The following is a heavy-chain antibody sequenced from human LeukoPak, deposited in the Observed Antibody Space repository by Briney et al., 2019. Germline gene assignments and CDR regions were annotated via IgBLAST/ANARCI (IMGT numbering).Heavy chain of an antibody. Sequence: PGGSLRLSCAASGFTFSSYAMHWVRQAPGKGLEWVAVISYDGSNEYYADSVKGRFTISRDNSKNTLYLQMNSLRTEDTAVYYCAKAGGIQLWPRLDYWGQGTLVTVSS. CDR1: GFTFSSYA. CDR2: ISYDGSNE. CDR3: AKAGGIQLWPRLDY. V-gene: IGHV3-30*18. J-gene: IGHJ4*02. D-gene: IGHD5-18*01.